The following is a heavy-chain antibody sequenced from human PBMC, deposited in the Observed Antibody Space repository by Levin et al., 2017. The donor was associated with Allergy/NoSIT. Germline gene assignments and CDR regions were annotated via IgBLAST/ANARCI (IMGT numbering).Heavy chain of an antibody. CDR3: ARHGSRIFDF. CDR1: GFTFSDYW. Sequence: GGSLRLSCAASGFTFSDYWMGWVRQSPGGGLEWVANINKDGGETYHVDSVKGRFTISRDNAKNSLYLQMNSLSAEDTAVYYCARHGSRIFDFWGQGSLVTVSS. CDR2: INKDGGET. V-gene: IGHV3-7*01. D-gene: IGHD1-14*01. J-gene: IGHJ4*02.